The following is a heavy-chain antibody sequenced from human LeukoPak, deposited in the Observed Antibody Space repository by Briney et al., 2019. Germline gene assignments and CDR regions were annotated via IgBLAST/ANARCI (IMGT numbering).Heavy chain of an antibody. D-gene: IGHD6-19*01. V-gene: IGHV3-23*01. CDR2: ISGSGGSA. CDR1: GFTFSSYA. Sequence: GGSLRLSCAASGFTFSSYAMSWVRQAPGKGLEWVSAISGSGGSAYYADSVKGRFTISRDNSKNTLYLQMNSLRAEDTAVYYCAKGTLGIAVAGDFDYWGQGTLVTVSS. CDR3: AKGTLGIAVAGDFDY. J-gene: IGHJ4*02.